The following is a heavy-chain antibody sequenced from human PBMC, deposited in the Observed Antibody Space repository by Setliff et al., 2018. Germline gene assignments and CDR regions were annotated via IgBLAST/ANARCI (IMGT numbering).Heavy chain of an antibody. V-gene: IGHV3-7*01. Sequence: PGGSLRLSCVVSGFSFSRHWMSWVRQAPGKGLEWVADIKQDGSTKYYLDSVKGRFTISRDNAKRSLYLQMNGLRADDTGVYYCARDLYYDSSGYSVYWGQGTLVTVSS. D-gene: IGHD3-22*01. J-gene: IGHJ4*02. CDR3: ARDLYYDSSGYSVY. CDR1: GFSFSRHW. CDR2: IKQDGSTK.